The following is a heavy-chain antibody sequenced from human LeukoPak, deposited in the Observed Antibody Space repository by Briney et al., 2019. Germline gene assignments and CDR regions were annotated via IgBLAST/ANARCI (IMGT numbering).Heavy chain of an antibody. D-gene: IGHD6-13*01. CDR1: GGSISSYY. CDR2: IYYTGST. Sequence: PSETLSLTCTLTGGSISSYYWSWIRQPPGKGLEWIGYIYYTGSTNNNPSLKSRVTISVDTSKNQFSLKLSSVTPADTAVYYCARQQLSQLYYFDNWGQGTLVTVSS. CDR3: ARQQLSQLYYFDN. J-gene: IGHJ4*02. V-gene: IGHV4-59*01.